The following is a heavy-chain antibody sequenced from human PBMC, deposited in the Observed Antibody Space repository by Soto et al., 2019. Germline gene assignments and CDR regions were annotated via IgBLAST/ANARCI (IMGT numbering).Heavy chain of an antibody. V-gene: IGHV3-23*01. CDR3: AKDQGYCSSTRCYDVGNWFDP. CDR1: GFPFSSYA. J-gene: IGHJ5*02. D-gene: IGHD2-2*01. Sequence: GGSLRLSCAGSGFPFSSYAMAWVRQAPGKGLEWVSAISANGGSTYYADSVKGRFTISRDNSKNTLYLQMNSLRAEDTAVYYCAKDQGYCSSTRCYDVGNWFDPWGLGTLVTVSS. CDR2: ISANGGST.